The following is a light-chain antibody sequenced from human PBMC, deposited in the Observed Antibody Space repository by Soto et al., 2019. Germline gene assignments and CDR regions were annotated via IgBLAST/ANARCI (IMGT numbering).Light chain of an antibody. V-gene: IGKV1-39*01. J-gene: IGKJ4*01. CDR2: AAS. CDR1: QSISSY. Sequence: DIQITQSPSSLSASVGDRVTMPCRASQSISSYLNWYQQRPGKAPKLLIYAASSLQSGVPSRFSGSGSGTDFTLAISSLQPEDFSTYYCQQSYSTPLTFGGGTKVDIK. CDR3: QQSYSTPLT.